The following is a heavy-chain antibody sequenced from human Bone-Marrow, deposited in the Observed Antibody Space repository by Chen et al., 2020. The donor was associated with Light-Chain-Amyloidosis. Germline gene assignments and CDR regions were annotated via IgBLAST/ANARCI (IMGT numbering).Heavy chain of an antibody. J-gene: IGHJ3*02. CDR2: INHSGST. V-gene: IGHV4-34*01. CDR3: ARRGGWNIVVVPAAPRDAFDI. D-gene: IGHD2-2*01. CDR1: GGSFSGYY. Sequence: QVQLQQWGAGLLKPSETLSLTCAVYGGSFSGYYWSWIRQPPGKGLEWIGEINHSGSTNYNPSLKSQVTISVDTSKNQFSLKLSSVTAADTAVYYCARRGGWNIVVVPAAPRDAFDIWGQGTMVTVSS.